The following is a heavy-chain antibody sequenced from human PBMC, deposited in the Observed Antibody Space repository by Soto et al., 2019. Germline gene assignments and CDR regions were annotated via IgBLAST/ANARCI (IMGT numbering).Heavy chain of an antibody. CDR2: TYYRSKWNN. V-gene: IGHV6-1*01. CDR3: ARNSWNAPPAFDF. J-gene: IGHJ4*02. Sequence: WQTLSLTCVISGNNVSTNSAGWNWIRQSPSRGLEWLGRTYYRSKWNNDYAASVKGRINVNPDTSKNQFSLHLNSVTPEDTGVYYCARNSWNAPPAFDFWGQGIQVTVSS. D-gene: IGHD1-1*01. CDR1: GNNVSTNSAG.